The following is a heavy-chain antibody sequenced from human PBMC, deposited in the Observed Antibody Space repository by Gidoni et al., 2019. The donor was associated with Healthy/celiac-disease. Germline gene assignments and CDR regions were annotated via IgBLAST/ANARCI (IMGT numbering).Heavy chain of an antibody. J-gene: IGHJ4*02. D-gene: IGHD6-19*01. V-gene: IGHV3-15*01. CDR2: IKSKTDGGTT. CDR3: SGSGWYRGLDY. Sequence: EVQLVESGGGLVKPGGSRRLSCAASGFTLSNAWMSWVRQAPGKGLEWVGRIKSKTDGGTTDYAAPVKGRFTISRDDSKNTLYLQMNSLKTEDTAVYYCSGSGWYRGLDYWGQGTLVTVSS. CDR1: GFTLSNAW.